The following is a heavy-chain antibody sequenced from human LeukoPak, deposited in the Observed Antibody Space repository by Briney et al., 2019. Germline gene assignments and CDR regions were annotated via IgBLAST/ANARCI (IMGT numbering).Heavy chain of an antibody. CDR1: GGTFSSYA. V-gene: IGHV1-69*13. CDR3: ASGYDYGSGPYYFDY. D-gene: IGHD4-17*01. J-gene: IGHJ4*02. CDR2: IIPIFGTA. Sequence: ASVKVSCKASGGTFSSYAISWVRQAPGQGLEWMGGIIPIFGTANYAQKFQGRVTITADESTSTAYMELSSLRSEDTAVYYCASGYDYGSGPYYFDYWGQGTLVTVSS.